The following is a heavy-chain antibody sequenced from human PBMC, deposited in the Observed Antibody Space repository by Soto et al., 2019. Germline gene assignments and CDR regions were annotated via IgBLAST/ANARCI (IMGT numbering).Heavy chain of an antibody. CDR1: GDSVSSNSAA. D-gene: IGHD6-13*01. V-gene: IGHV6-1*01. Sequence: SETLSLTCVISGDSVSSNSAAWDWIRQSPSRGLEWLGRTYYRSKWYNDYAVSVKSRITINPDTSKNQFSLQLNSVTPEDTAVYYCARSRLIAAAGPHFDYWGQGTLVTVSS. J-gene: IGHJ4*02. CDR2: TYYRSKWYN. CDR3: ARSRLIAAAGPHFDY.